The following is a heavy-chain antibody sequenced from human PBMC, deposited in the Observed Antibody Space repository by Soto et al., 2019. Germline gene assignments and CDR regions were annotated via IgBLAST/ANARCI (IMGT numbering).Heavy chain of an antibody. CDR3: ARDRGAVAGTHYYYYYMDV. V-gene: IGHV4-61*01. CDR2: MSHSGGT. CDR1: GGFVSSGSYY. D-gene: IGHD6-19*01. J-gene: IGHJ6*03. Sequence: SETLSLTCAVYGGFVSSGSYYWSWIRQPPGKGLEWIGEMSHSGGTHFNPSLKSRVTISVDTSKNQFSLKLSSVTAADTAVYYCARDRGAVAGTHYYYYYMDVWGKGTTVTVSS.